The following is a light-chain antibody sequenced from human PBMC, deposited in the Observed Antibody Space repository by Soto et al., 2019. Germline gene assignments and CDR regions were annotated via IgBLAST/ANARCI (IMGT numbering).Light chain of an antibody. CDR2: GAS. CDR1: QSVSSN. J-gene: IGKJ1*01. Sequence: EMVMTQSPATLSVSPGERATLSCRASQSVSSNLAWYQQKPGQAPRLLIYGASTRATGIPARFSGSGSGTEFTLTIGSLQSEDFAVYYCKQYNNWPPWTFGQGTKVEIK. CDR3: KQYNNWPPWT. V-gene: IGKV3-15*01.